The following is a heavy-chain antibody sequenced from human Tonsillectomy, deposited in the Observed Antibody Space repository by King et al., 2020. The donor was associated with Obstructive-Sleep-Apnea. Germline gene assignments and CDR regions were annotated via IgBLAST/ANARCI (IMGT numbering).Heavy chain of an antibody. J-gene: IGHJ5*02. CDR3: ARHSPPEIGVPWFDP. D-gene: IGHD1-14*01. V-gene: IGHV5-10-1*01. CDR2: IDPSDSYI. CDR1: GYSFTSYW. Sequence: QLVQSGAEVKKPGESLRISCKGSGYSFTSYWISWVRQMPGKGLEWMGRIDPSDSYIKYSPSFQGHVTISVDKSITTAYLQWSSLKASDTAMYYCARHSPPEIGVPWFDPWGQGTLVTVSS.